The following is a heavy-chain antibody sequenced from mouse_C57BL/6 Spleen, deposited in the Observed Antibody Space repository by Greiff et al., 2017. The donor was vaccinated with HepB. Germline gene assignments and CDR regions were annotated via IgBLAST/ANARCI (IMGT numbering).Heavy chain of an antibody. D-gene: IGHD2-4*01. J-gene: IGHJ3*01. V-gene: IGHV3-6*01. CDR3: ARRGYDYDPFAY. Sequence: DVKLVESGPGLVKPSQSLSLTCSVTGYSITSGYYWNWIRQFPGNKLEWMGYISYDGSNNYNPSLKNRISITRDTSKNQFFLKLNSVTTEDTATYYCARRGYDYDPFAYWGQGTLVTVSA. CDR1: GYSITSGYY. CDR2: ISYDGSN.